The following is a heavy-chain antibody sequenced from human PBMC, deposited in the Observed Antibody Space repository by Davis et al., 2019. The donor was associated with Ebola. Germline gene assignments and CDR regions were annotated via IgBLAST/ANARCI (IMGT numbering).Heavy chain of an antibody. D-gene: IGHD2/OR15-2a*01. CDR2: IKQDGSEK. V-gene: IGHV3-7*03. CDR1: GFTFSSYW. CDR3: AKGGARYFYHNYGMDV. Sequence: GGSLRLSCAASGFTFSSYWMSWVRQAPGKGLEWVANIKQDGSEKYYVDSVKGRFTISRDNAKNSLYLQMNSLRADDAALYYCAKGGARYFYHNYGMDVWGQGTTVTVSS. J-gene: IGHJ6*02.